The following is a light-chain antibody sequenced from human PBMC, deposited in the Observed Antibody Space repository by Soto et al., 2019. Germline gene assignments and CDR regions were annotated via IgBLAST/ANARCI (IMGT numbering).Light chain of an antibody. J-gene: IGKJ1*01. CDR1: QSISAW. Sequence: DIQMTQSPSTLSATAGDRFTITCRASQSISAWLAWYQHKPGKAPKLLIYDASNLESGVPSRFSGSGSGTEFTLTISNLPHDDFATYYCQQYENYWTFGQGTTGDIK. CDR3: QQYENYWT. CDR2: DAS. V-gene: IGKV1-5*01.